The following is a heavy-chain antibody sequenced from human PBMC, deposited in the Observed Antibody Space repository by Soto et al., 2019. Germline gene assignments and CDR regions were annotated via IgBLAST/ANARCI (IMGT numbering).Heavy chain of an antibody. CDR2: ISSSSSYT. V-gene: IGHV3-11*06. D-gene: IGHD2-15*01. CDR1: GFTFSDYY. J-gene: IGHJ4*02. Sequence: GSLRLSCAASGFTFSDYYMSWIRQAPGKGRDWVSYISSSSSYTNYADSVKGRFTISRDNAKNSLYLQMNSLRAEDTAVYYCARDGGGKYYFDYWGQGTLLTVSS. CDR3: ARDGGGKYYFDY.